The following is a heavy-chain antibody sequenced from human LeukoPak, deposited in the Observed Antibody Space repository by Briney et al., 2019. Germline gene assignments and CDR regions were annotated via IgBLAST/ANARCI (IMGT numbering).Heavy chain of an antibody. CDR3: ARIMTTVTTLPNRTGI. CDR1: GYTFTGYY. Sequence: GASVTVSCKASGYTFTGYYMHWVRQAPGQGLEWMGRINPNSGGTNYAQKFQGRVTMTRDTSISTAYMELSRLRSDDTAVYYCARIMTTVTTLPNRTGIWGQGTLVTVSS. J-gene: IGHJ4*02. V-gene: IGHV1-2*06. D-gene: IGHD4-17*01. CDR2: INPNSGGT.